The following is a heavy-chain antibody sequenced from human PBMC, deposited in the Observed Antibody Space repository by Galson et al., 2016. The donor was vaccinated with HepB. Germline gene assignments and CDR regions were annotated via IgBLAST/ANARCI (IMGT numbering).Heavy chain of an antibody. Sequence: ATLSLTCAVYGGSFSGYYWSWIRQPPGKGLEWIGEINHSGSTNYNPSLKSRVTISVDTSKNPFSLKLSSVTAADTAVYYCARGDNPDYGDYASAYYYMDVWGKGTTVTVSS. CDR1: GGSFSGYY. CDR3: ARGDNPDYGDYASAYYYMDV. CDR2: INHSGST. D-gene: IGHD4-17*01. V-gene: IGHV4-34*01. J-gene: IGHJ6*03.